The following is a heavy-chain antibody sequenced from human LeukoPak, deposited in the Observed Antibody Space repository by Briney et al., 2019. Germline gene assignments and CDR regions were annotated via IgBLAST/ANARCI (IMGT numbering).Heavy chain of an antibody. Sequence: ASVKVSCKASGYTFTGYYMHWVRQAPGQGLEWMGWISAYNGNTNYAQKLQGRVTMTTDTSTSTAYMELRSLRSDDTAVYYCARDRAAAGSALNSAAFDIWGQGTMVTVSS. V-gene: IGHV1-18*04. D-gene: IGHD6-13*01. CDR1: GYTFTGYY. J-gene: IGHJ3*02. CDR2: ISAYNGNT. CDR3: ARDRAAAGSALNSAAFDI.